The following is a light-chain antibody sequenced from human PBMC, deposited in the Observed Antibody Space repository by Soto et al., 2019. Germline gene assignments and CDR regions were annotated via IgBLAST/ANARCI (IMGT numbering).Light chain of an antibody. CDR3: QTWGTDIPWV. Sequence: QSVLTQSPSASASLGASVKLTCTLSSGHSSYAIAWHQQQPEKGPRYLMKLNSDGSHSKGDGIPDRFSGSSSGAERYLTISSLQSEDEADYYCQTWGTDIPWVFGGGTKLTVL. CDR2: LNSDGSH. J-gene: IGLJ3*02. CDR1: SGHSSYA. V-gene: IGLV4-69*01.